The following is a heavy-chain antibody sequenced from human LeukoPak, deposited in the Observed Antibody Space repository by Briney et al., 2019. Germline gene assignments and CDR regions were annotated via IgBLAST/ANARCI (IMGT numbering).Heavy chain of an antibody. CDR1: GGTFSSYA. V-gene: IGHV1-69*04. CDR2: IIPILGIA. CDR3: ARLSAAAGDY. D-gene: IGHD6-13*01. J-gene: IGHJ4*02. Sequence: ASVKVSCKASGGTFSSYAISWVRQAPGQGLEWMGRIIPILGIANYAQKFQGRATITADKSTSTAYMELSSLRSEDTAVYYCARLSAAAGDYWGQGTLVTVSS.